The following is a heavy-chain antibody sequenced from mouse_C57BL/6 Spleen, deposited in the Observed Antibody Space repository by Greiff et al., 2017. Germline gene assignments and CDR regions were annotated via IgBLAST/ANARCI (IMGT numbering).Heavy chain of an antibody. Sequence: QVQLKQPGTELVKPGASVKLSCKASGYTFTSYWMHWVKQRPGQGLEWIGNINPSNGGTNYNEKFKSKATLTVDKSSSTAYMQLSSLTSEDSAVYYCAREAMITSFFDYWGQGTTLTVSS. CDR3: AREAMITSFFDY. J-gene: IGHJ2*01. D-gene: IGHD2-4*01. CDR1: GYTFTSYW. V-gene: IGHV1-53*01. CDR2: INPSNGGT.